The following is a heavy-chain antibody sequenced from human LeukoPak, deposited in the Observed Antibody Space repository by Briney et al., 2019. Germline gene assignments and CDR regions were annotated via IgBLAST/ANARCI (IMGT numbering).Heavy chain of an antibody. J-gene: IGHJ1*01. Sequence: GRSLRLSCAASGFTFSSYAMHWVRQAPGKGLEWVAVISYDGSNKYYADSVKGRFTISRDNSKNTLYLQMNSLRAEDTAVYYCARPAYCSGGSCYPKSQYFQHWGQGTLVTVSS. CDR1: GFTFSSYA. CDR3: ARPAYCSGGSCYPKSQYFQH. D-gene: IGHD2-15*01. CDR2: ISYDGSNK. V-gene: IGHV3-30-3*01.